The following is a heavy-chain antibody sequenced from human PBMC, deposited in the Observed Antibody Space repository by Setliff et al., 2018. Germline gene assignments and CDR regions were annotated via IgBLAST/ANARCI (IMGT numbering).Heavy chain of an antibody. D-gene: IGHD2-21*02. CDR2: ISSRSSTT. CDR3: ARNWATAQHYYYGMDV. CDR1: GFTFSTYT. Sequence: GGSLRLSCAASGFTFSTYTMNWVRQAPGKGLEWISYISSRSSTTHYADSVKGRFTISRDDAKNSLYLQMNSLRAEDTAVYYCARNWATAQHYYYGMDVWGQGTTVTVSS. V-gene: IGHV3-48*01. J-gene: IGHJ6*02.